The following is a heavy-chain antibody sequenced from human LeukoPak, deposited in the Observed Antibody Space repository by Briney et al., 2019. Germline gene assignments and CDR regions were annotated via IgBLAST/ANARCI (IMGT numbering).Heavy chain of an antibody. J-gene: IGHJ4*02. CDR3: AKVRSPPPQTCYYDSSGPTAYYFDY. CDR1: GFTFDDYA. CDR2: ISWNSGSI. V-gene: IGHV3-9*01. D-gene: IGHD3-22*01. Sequence: GGSLRLSCAASGFTFDDYAMHWVRQAPGKGLEWVSGISWNSGSIGYADSVKGRFTISRDNSKNTLYLQMNSLRAEDTAVYYCAKVRSPPPQTCYYDSSGPTAYYFDYWGQGTLVTVSS.